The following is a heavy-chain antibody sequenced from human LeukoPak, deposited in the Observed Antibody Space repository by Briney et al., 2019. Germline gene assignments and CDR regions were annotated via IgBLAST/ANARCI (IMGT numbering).Heavy chain of an antibody. J-gene: IGHJ4*02. CDR2: ISGSGSTI. D-gene: IGHD5-12*01. V-gene: IGHV3-11*04. CDR3: ARDQRRYSGYDGIDY. CDR1: GGSISSSSYY. Sequence: PSETLSLTCTVSGGSISSSSYYWGWIRQPPGKGLEWVSYISGSGSTIYYADYVKGRFTISRDNAKNSLYLQMNSLRAEDTAVYYCARDQRRYSGYDGIDYWGQGTLVTVSS.